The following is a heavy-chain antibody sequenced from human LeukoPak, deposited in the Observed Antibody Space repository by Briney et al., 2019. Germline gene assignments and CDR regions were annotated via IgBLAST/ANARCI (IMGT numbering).Heavy chain of an antibody. CDR2: VRYDSSNK. Sequence: GGSLRLSCAATGFTFSGYGMHWVRQAPGKGLEWVAFVRYDSSNKYYADSVKGRFTVSRDNSKNMLYLQMNSLRAEDTAVYYCAKDRPREKVRGLDYWGQGTLVTVSS. J-gene: IGHJ4*02. CDR3: AKDRPREKVRGLDY. V-gene: IGHV3-30*02. CDR1: GFTFSGYG. D-gene: IGHD3-10*01.